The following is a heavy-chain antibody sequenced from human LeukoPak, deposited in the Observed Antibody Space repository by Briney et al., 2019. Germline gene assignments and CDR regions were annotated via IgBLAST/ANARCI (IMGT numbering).Heavy chain of an antibody. V-gene: IGHV5-51*01. CDR1: GNSFTNYW. Sequence: PGESLKISCKGSGNSFTNYWIGWVRQMAGKGLEWMGIIYPGDSDTRYSPSFQGQVTISADKSISTAYLQWNSLKASDTAIYFCARRYCSSSSCYGGFDYWGQGTLVTVSS. CDR3: ARRYCSSSSCYGGFDY. D-gene: IGHD2-2*01. CDR2: IYPGDSDT. J-gene: IGHJ4*02.